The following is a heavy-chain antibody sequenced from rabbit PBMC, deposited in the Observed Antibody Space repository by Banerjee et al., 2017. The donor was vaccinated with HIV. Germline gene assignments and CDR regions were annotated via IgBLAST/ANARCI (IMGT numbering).Heavy chain of an antibody. J-gene: IGHJ4*01. Sequence: QSLEESGGDLVKPGASLTLTCTASGFSFSSSYYMCWVRQAPGKGLEWIACIYAGSSGSTWYASWAKGRFTISKTSSTTVTLQMTSLTAADTATYFCARGLLIGDLWGPGTLVTVS. CDR3: ARGLLIGDL. CDR2: IYAGSSGST. CDR1: GFSFSSSYY. D-gene: IGHD4-2*01. V-gene: IGHV1S40*01.